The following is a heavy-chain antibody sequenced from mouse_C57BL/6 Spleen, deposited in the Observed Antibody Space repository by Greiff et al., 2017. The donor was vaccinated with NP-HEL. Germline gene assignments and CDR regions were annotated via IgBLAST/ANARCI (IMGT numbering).Heavy chain of an antibody. CDR3: ARNLITTVDFAY. J-gene: IGHJ3*01. D-gene: IGHD1-1*01. CDR2: IYPRVGST. Sequence: VQLQQSGPELVKPGASVKLSCKASGYTFTSYDINWVKQRPGQGLEWIGWIYPRVGSTKYNEKFKGKATLTVDTSSSTEYMELHSLTSEDSAVYSCARNLITTVDFAYWGQGTLVTVSA. V-gene: IGHV1-85*01. CDR1: GYTFTSYD.